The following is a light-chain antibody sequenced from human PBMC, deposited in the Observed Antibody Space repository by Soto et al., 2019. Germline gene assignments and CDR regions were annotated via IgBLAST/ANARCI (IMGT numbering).Light chain of an antibody. J-gene: IGKJ1*01. CDR3: QQYGSSPT. CDR2: GAS. V-gene: IGKV3-20*01. Sequence: ESVLTQSPGVLCLAPGERACRSCGASQSISSSFLAWYQQKPGQAPRLLIYGASSRATGIPDRFSGTGSETDFTLTISSLEPEDFAVYYCQQYGSSPTFAQGTKVDIK. CDR1: QSISSSF.